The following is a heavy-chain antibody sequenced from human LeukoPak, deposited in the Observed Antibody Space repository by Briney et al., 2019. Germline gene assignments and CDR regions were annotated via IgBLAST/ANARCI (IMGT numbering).Heavy chain of an antibody. J-gene: IGHJ4*02. CDR2: ISYDGSNK. Sequence: PGGSLRLSCAASGFTFSSYGMHWVRQAPGKGLEWVAVISYDGSNKYYADSVKGRFTISRDNSKNTLYLQMNSLRAEDTAVYYCAKDGVYYYGSGYYFDYWGQGTLVTVSS. D-gene: IGHD3-10*01. CDR1: GFTFSSYG. CDR3: AKDGVYYYGSGYYFDY. V-gene: IGHV3-30*18.